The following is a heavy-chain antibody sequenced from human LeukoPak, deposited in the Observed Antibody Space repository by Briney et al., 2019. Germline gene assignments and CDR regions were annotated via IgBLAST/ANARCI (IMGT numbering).Heavy chain of an antibody. J-gene: IGHJ5*02. CDR3: ASGYCSVGSCYSAIFDP. V-gene: IGHV1-69*05. CDR1: GGTSSSYA. CDR2: IVSIFGTA. D-gene: IGHD2-15*01. Sequence: SVKGSCKASGGTSSSYAISCVRQTPGQGVEWIGGIVSIFGTANYAQKFQGRVTITTDESTSTAYMELSSLRSEDTAVYYCASGYCSVGSCYSAIFDPWGQGTPITVSS.